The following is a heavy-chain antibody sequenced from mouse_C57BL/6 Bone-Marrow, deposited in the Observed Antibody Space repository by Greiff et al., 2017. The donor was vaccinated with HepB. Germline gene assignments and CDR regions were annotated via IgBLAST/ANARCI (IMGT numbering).Heavy chain of an antibody. D-gene: IGHD2-10*01. J-gene: IGHJ3*01. V-gene: IGHV1-54*01. CDR2: INPGSGGT. CDR3: ARSYYGPLAY. CDR1: GYAFTNYL. Sequence: VQLQQSGAELVRPGTSVKVSCKASGYAFTNYLIEWVKQRPGQGLEWIGVINPGSGGTNYNEKFKGKATLTADKSSSTAYMQLSSLTSEDSAVYFCARSYYGPLAYWGQGTLVTVSA.